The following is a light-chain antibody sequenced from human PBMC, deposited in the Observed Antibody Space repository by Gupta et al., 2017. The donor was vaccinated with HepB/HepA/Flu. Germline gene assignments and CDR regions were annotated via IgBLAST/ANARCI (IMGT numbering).Light chain of an antibody. J-gene: IGLJ3*02. CDR3: EEWDDSLNGPDWV. V-gene: IGLV1-44*01. CDR1: SSNIGSNT. CDR2: SNN. Sequence: QSVLTQPPSASGTPGQRVTISCSGSSSNIGSNTVNWYQQLPGTAPKLLIYSNNQRPSGVPDRVSGSKSGTSASLAISGLQSEEEAEYYCEEWDDSLNGPDWVFGGGTKLTVL.